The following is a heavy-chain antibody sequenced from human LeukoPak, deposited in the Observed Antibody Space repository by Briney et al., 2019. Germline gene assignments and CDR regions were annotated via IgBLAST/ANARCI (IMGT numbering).Heavy chain of an antibody. V-gene: IGHV4-39*01. CDR3: ARLWDSSSSLDY. CDR1: GDSFSRNTYS. CDR2: IYYTGRT. D-gene: IGHD6-6*01. J-gene: IGHJ4*02. Sequence: SETLSLTCTVSGDSFSRNTYSWGWIRQPPGKGLEWIGSIYYTGRTFYNPSLKSRVTISVDTSKNQFSLKLSSVTAADTAVYYCARLWDSSSSLDYWGQGTLVTVS.